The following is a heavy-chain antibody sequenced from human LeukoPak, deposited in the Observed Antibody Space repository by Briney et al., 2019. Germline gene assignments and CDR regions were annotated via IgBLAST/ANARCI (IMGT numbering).Heavy chain of an antibody. J-gene: IGHJ4*02. D-gene: IGHD2-2*01. Sequence: GGSLRLSCAASGFTFSSSSMNWVRQAPGKGLEWLSYISGSSDPIYYADSVRGRFTISRDNAKNSLYLQMNSLRAEDTAVYYCARETDSTLFDYWGQGALVTVSS. CDR2: ISGSSDPI. CDR1: GFTFSSSS. V-gene: IGHV3-48*04. CDR3: ARETDSTLFDY.